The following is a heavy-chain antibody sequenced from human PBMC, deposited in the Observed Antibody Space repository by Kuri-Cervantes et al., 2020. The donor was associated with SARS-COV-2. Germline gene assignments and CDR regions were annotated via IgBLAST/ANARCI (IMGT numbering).Heavy chain of an antibody. J-gene: IGHJ6*03. CDR2: MYYRGRT. V-gene: IGHV4-39*02. Sequence: ESLKISWPVSGGSISSSIYYWGWIRQPPGKGLEWIGRMYYRGRTYYNPSLKSRLTISVDTSKNHFSLRLSSVTAADTAVYYCAGFYYYDSSGFVANYYYMDVWGKGTMVTVSS. CDR1: GGSISSSIYY. CDR3: AGFYYYDSSGFVANYYYMDV. D-gene: IGHD3-22*01.